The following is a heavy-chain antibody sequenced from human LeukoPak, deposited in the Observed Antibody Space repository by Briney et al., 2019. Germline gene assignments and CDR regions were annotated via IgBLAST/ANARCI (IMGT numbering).Heavy chain of an antibody. D-gene: IGHD2/OR15-2a*01. CDR2: ISGSGGST. Sequence: SGGSLRLSCAASGFTFSTYPMNWVRQAPGKGLEWVSTISGSGGSTYYADSVKDRFTISRDNSKNTLYLQMNSLRAEDTAIYYCAKERPQTTSFDYWGQGTLVTVSS. CDR1: GFTFSTYP. J-gene: IGHJ4*02. CDR3: AKERPQTTSFDY. V-gene: IGHV3-23*01.